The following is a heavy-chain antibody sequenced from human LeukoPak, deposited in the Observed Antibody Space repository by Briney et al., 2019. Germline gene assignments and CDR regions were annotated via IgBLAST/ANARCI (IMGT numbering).Heavy chain of an antibody. CDR1: GFTSSSYW. Sequence: GGSLRLSCAASGFTSSSYWMSWVRQAPGKGLERVANIKQDGSEKYYVDSVKGRFTISRDNAKNSLYLQMNSLRAEDTAVYYCARGPDYDILTGYLYYYGMDVWGQGTTVTVSS. D-gene: IGHD3-9*01. V-gene: IGHV3-7*01. CDR2: IKQDGSEK. J-gene: IGHJ6*02. CDR3: ARGPDYDILTGYLYYYGMDV.